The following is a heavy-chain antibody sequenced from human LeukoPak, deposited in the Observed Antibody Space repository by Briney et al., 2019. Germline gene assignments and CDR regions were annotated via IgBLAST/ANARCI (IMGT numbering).Heavy chain of an antibody. CDR1: GFTVSSNY. D-gene: IGHD2/OR15-2a*01. J-gene: IGHJ4*02. CDR3: ARDSRPEVVRFDY. Sequence: GGSLRLSCAASGFTVSSNYMSWVRQAPGKGLEWVSVIYSGGSTYYADSVKGRFTISRDNSKNTLYLQMNSLRAEDTAVYYCARDSRPEVVRFDYWGQGTLVTVSS. V-gene: IGHV3-53*01. CDR2: IYSGGST.